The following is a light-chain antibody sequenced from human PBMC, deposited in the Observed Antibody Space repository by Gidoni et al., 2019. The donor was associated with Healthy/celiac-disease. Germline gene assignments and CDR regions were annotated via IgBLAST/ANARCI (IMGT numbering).Light chain of an antibody. J-gene: IGKJ2*01. Sequence: EIVMTQSPATLSVSPGERATLSCRASQSVSSNLAWYQQKPGQAPRLLIYGASTRATGIPARFSGSGSGTEFTLTISSLQSEDFAVYYCQQDNNWPRTFXXXTKLEIK. CDR3: QQDNNWPRT. CDR1: QSVSSN. CDR2: GAS. V-gene: IGKV3-15*01.